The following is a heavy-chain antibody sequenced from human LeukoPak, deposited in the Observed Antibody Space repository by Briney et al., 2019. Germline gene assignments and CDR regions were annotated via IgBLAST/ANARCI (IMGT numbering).Heavy chain of an antibody. CDR3: AKDMGYRGEGATPDN. V-gene: IGHV3-23*01. J-gene: IGHJ4*02. CDR1: GFIFSNHA. CDR2: INASGDTT. Sequence: GGSLRLSCAASGFIFSNHAMTWVRQAPGKGLEWVSGINASGDTTNYAESVKGRFTISRDNSKNTLDLHMNSLRVEDTALYYCAKDMGYRGEGATPDNWGQGTLVTVSS. D-gene: IGHD1-26*01.